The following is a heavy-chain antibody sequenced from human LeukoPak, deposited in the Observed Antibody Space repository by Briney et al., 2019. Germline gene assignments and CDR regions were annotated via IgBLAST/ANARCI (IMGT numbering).Heavy chain of an antibody. J-gene: IGHJ4*02. D-gene: IGHD6-13*01. V-gene: IGHV1-2*02. CDR3: AREDAEGYSSPWYFDY. Sequence: GASVKVSCKAPGYTFTGYYMHWVRQAPGQGLEWMGWINPNSGGTNYAQKFQGRVTMTRDTSISTAYMELSRLRSDDTAVYYCAREDAEGYSSPWYFDYWGQGTLVTVSS. CDR1: GYTFTGYY. CDR2: INPNSGGT.